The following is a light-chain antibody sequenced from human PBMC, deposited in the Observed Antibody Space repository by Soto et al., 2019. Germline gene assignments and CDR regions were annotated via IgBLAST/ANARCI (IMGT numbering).Light chain of an antibody. V-gene: IGKV3-11*01. CDR3: QQRSNWWT. CDR2: DAS. Sequence: EIVLTQSPATLALSPGERATLSCRASQSVSSYLAWYQQKPGQAPRLLIYDASNRATGIPARFSGSGSGTDFTPTLRSLEPEDFAVYYCQQRSNWWTFGQGTKVDIK. J-gene: IGKJ1*01. CDR1: QSVSSY.